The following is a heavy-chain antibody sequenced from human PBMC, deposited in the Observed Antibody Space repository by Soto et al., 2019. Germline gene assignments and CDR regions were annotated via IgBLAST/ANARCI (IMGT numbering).Heavy chain of an antibody. V-gene: IGHV3-21*01. CDR2: ISSSSSYI. J-gene: IGHJ6*02. CDR3: ARDLGRYFDWSLGSYYYYYYGMDV. Sequence: GGSLRLSCAASGFTFSSYSMNWVRQAPGKGLEWVSSISSSSSYIYYADSVKGRFTISRDNAKNSLYLQMNSLRAEDTAVYYCARDLGRYFDWSLGSYYYYYYGMDVWGQGTTVTVSS. CDR1: GFTFSSYS. D-gene: IGHD3-9*01.